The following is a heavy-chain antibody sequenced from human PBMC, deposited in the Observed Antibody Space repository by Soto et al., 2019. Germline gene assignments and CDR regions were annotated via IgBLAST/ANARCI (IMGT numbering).Heavy chain of an antibody. CDR2: INHSGST. D-gene: IGHD3-10*01. Sequence: PSETLSLTCAVYGGSFSGYYWSWIRQPPGKGLEWIGEINHSGSTNYNPSLKSRVTISVDTSKNQFSLKLSSVTAADTAVYYCARVVIMFRGVPYYYYYYMDVWGKGTTVTVSS. V-gene: IGHV4-34*01. CDR1: GGSFSGYY. J-gene: IGHJ6*03. CDR3: ARVVIMFRGVPYYYYYYMDV.